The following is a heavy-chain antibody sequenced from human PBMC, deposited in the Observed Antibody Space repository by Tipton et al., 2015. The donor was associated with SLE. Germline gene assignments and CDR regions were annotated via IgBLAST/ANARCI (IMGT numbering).Heavy chain of an antibody. CDR1: GFIFDDYN. CDR3: VKGRGHYFDY. CDR2: ISWDGHDR. Sequence: SLRLSYAASGFIFDDYNMHWVRQVPGKGLEWVSLISWDGHDRYYADSVKGRFTISRDNSKNSLYLQMNSLTPEDTALYYCVKGRGHYFDYWGQGALVTVSS. V-gene: IGHV3-43*01. J-gene: IGHJ4*02.